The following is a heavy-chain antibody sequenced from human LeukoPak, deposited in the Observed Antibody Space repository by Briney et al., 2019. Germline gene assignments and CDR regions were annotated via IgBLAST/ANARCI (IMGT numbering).Heavy chain of an antibody. CDR3: ARDGSRTWGLAY. CDR2: MNPYSGNT. J-gene: IGHJ4*02. D-gene: IGHD3-16*01. Sequence: GSVKVSCRASGYTFTTYDVSWGRQAPGQGVEGVGWMNPYSGNTVYAHKFQGRVTMTRDTSINTAYMELTSLTSDDTAVYYCARDGSRTWGLAYWGQGTLVAVSS. CDR1: GYTFTTYD. V-gene: IGHV1-8*01.